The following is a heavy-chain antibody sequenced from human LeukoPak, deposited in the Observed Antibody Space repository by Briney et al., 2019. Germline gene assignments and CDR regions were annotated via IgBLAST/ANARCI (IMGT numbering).Heavy chain of an antibody. CDR3: ARVGYDSSGYYLHDY. CDR1: GYTLTELS. D-gene: IGHD3-22*01. CDR2: FDPEDGET. J-gene: IGHJ4*02. V-gene: IGHV1-24*01. Sequence: ASVKVSCKVSGYTLTELSMHWVRQAPGKGLEWMGGFDPEDGETIYAQKFQGRVSMTRNNPIGTAYMELSSLRSEDTAVYYCARVGYDSSGYYLHDYWGQGTLVTVSS.